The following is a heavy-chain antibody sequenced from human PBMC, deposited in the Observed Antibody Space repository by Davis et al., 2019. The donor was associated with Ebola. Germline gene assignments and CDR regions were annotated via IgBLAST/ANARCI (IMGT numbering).Heavy chain of an antibody. CDR1: GVSFSAYY. J-gene: IGHJ6*03. V-gene: IGHV4-34*01. CDR2: IHQSGIT. CDR3: ARGAPLQLWRYSYYYMDV. Sequence: PSETLSLTCAVYGVSFSAYYWNWIRQSPGKGLEWIGEIHQSGITNYNPSLKSRVTMSMDSSKNQFSLKLNSLTAADTAVYYCARGAPLQLWRYSYYYMDVWGIGATVTVSS. D-gene: IGHD5-18*01.